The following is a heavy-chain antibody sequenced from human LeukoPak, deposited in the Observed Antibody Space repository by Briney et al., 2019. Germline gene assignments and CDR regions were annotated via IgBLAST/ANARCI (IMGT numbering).Heavy chain of an antibody. V-gene: IGHV1-69*01. Sequence: ASVKVSCKASGGTFCSYAISWVRQAPGQGLEWMGGIIPIFGTANYAQKFQGRVTITADESTSTAYMELSSLRSEDTAVYYCARSSGNQLLFGWYFDLWGRGTLVTVSS. CDR1: GGTFCSYA. J-gene: IGHJ2*01. CDR3: ARSSGNQLLFGWYFDL. CDR2: IIPIFGTA. D-gene: IGHD2-2*01.